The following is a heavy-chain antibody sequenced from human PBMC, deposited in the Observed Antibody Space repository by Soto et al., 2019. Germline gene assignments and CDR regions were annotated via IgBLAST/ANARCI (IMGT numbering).Heavy chain of an antibody. CDR2: IRSKAYGGTT. CDR3: TRDQARNKYYYYYYGMDV. CDR1: GFTFGGYA. J-gene: IGHJ6*02. V-gene: IGHV3-49*03. Sequence: GGSLRLSCTASGFTFGGYAMSWFRQAPGKGLEWVGFIRSKAYGGTTGYAASVKGRFTISRDDSKSIAYLQMNSLKTEDTAVYYCTRDQARNKYYYYYYGMDVWGQGTTVTVSS.